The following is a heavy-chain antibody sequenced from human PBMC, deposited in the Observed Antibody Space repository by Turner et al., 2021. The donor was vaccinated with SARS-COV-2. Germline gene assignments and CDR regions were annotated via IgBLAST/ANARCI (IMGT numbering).Heavy chain of an antibody. CDR2: ISDDGSSA. CDR3: TRRGIAAAGNDY. V-gene: IGHV3-74*01. CDR1: RFTFSDHW. Sequence: VQLVESGGDFVHPGGSLRLSCVGSRFTFSDHWMHWVRQGPGKGLVWVSRISDDGSSASYGGSVRDRFTVYRDNAKNTLYLQMNSLRTDDTGVYYCTRRGIAAAGNDYWGQGTLVTVSS. D-gene: IGHD6-13*01. J-gene: IGHJ4*02.